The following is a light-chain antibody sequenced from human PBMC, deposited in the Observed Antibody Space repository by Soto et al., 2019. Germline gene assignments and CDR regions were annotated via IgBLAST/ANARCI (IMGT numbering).Light chain of an antibody. CDR3: QQYDSSWT. V-gene: IGKV3-20*01. J-gene: IGKJ1*01. CDR1: QSVSSRY. Sequence: IVLTQSPSTLSVSPGERATLSCRASQSVSSRYLAWYQQKPGQAPRLLIYGASSRATGIPDRFSGSGSGTDFTLTISRLEPEDFAVYYCQQYDSSWTFGQGTKVDIK. CDR2: GAS.